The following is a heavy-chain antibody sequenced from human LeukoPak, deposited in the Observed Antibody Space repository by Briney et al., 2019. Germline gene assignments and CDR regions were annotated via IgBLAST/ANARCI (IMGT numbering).Heavy chain of an antibody. CDR2: IKGDGNEK. J-gene: IGHJ5*02. Sequence: GGSLRLSCAASGFTFSSYWMTWVRQAPGKGLEWVANIKGDGNEKSYVDSVKGRFTISRDNAKNSLYLQMNSLRAEDTAVYYCARGFRDDILTWGQGTLVTVSS. CDR3: ARGFRDDILT. V-gene: IGHV3-7*01. CDR1: GFTFSSYW. D-gene: IGHD3-9*01.